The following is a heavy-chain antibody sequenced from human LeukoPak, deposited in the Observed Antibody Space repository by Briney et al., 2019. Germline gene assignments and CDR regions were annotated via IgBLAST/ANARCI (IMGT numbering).Heavy chain of an antibody. Sequence: PSETLSPTCTVSGDSIGGSNYYWAWVRQPPGKGLEWIGGIFYTGNIYYKSSLKSRVTIFVDTSRNQFFLNLNSVTAADTAVYYCARHSRVLTTAIPFDYWGQGTLVTVSS. J-gene: IGHJ4*02. CDR3: ARHSRVLTTAIPFDY. V-gene: IGHV4-39*01. CDR1: GDSIGGSNYY. D-gene: IGHD2-21*02. CDR2: IFYTGNI.